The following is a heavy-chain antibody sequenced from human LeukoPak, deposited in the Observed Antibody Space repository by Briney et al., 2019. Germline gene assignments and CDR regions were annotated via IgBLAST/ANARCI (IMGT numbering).Heavy chain of an antibody. J-gene: IGHJ4*02. CDR2: ISSSSSSYA. V-gene: IGHV3-11*05. Sequence: PGGSLRLSCAASGFTFSDYYMSWIRQALGKGLEWVSYISSSSSSYANYADSVKGRFTISRDNAKNSLYLQMNGLRAEDTAVYYCARVPRITMVRGVIMAYYFDYWGQGTLVTVSS. CDR1: GFTFSDYY. D-gene: IGHD3-10*01. CDR3: ARVPRITMVRGVIMAYYFDY.